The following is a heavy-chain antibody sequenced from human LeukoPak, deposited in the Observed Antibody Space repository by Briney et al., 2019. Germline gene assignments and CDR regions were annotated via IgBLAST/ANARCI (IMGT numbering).Heavy chain of an antibody. Sequence: PGGSLRLSCAASGFTFSSYAMHWVRQAPGKGLEWVAVISYDGSNKYYADSVKGRFTISRDNSKNTLYLQMNSLRAEDTAVYYCAREAIRVRGPYRGFDPWGQGTLVTVSS. CDR3: AREAIRVRGPYRGFDP. D-gene: IGHD3-10*01. CDR1: GFTFSSYA. V-gene: IGHV3-30-3*01. CDR2: ISYDGSNK. J-gene: IGHJ5*02.